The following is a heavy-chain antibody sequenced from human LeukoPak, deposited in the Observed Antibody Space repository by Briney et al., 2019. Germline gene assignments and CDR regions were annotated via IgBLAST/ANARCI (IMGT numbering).Heavy chain of an antibody. CDR1: RFTFSSDA. CDR2: ISGSGGST. Sequence: PGGSLRLSCAASRFTFSSDAMSWVRQAPGKGLEWVSAISGSGGSTYYADSVKGRFTISRDNSKNTLYLQMNSLRAEDTAVYYCAKGSGYYPEGSDYWGQGTLVTVSS. J-gene: IGHJ4*02. CDR3: AKGSGYYPEGSDY. D-gene: IGHD3-22*01. V-gene: IGHV3-23*01.